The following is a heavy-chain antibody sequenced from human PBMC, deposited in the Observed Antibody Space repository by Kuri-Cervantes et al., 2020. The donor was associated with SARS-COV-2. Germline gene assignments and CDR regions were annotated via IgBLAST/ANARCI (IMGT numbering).Heavy chain of an antibody. CDR2: IIPILGIA. J-gene: IGHJ1*01. V-gene: IGHV1-69*10. D-gene: IGHD2-15*01. CDR1: GYTFTSYD. Sequence: SVTVSCKASGYTFTSYDINWVRQAPGQGLEWMGGIIPILGIANYAQKFQGRVTITADKSTSTAYMELSSLRSEDTAVYYCARSLGYCSGGSCYPLWGQGTLVTVSS. CDR3: ARSLGYCSGGSCYPL.